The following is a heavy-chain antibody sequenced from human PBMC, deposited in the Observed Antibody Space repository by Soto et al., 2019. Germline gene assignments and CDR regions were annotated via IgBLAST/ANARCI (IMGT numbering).Heavy chain of an antibody. D-gene: IGHD5-12*01. Sequence: ASVKVSCKASGYTFTGFYIHWVRQAPGQGLEWMGWVNPNSGGAHYAQKFQGRVTMTRDTSVTSAYMEVTRLRSDDTAVYYRARANSGDDDEFDYWGQGTPVTVSS. CDR2: VNPNSGGA. CDR1: GYTFTGFY. V-gene: IGHV1-2*02. CDR3: ARANSGDDDEFDY. J-gene: IGHJ4*02.